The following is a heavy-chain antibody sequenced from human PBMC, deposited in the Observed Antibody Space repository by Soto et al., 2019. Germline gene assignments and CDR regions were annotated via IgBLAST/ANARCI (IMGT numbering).Heavy chain of an antibody. CDR1: GFTVSSHY. D-gene: IGHD3-3*01. CDR3: ARGLGRGYDDNRGHFLLDY. V-gene: IGHV3-53*01. J-gene: IGHJ4*02. Sequence: EVQLVESGGGLIQPGGSLRLSCAASGFTVSSHYMSWVRQAPGKGLEWVSVIYMDGRTYNADSVKGRFTISRDNSKNTLYLQMNSLRAEDTALYYCARGLGRGYDDNRGHFLLDYWGQGTLVTVSS. CDR2: IYMDGRT.